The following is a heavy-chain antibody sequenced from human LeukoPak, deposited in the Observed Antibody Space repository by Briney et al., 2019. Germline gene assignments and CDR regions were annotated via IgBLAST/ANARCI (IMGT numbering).Heavy chain of an antibody. CDR3: ARHDYSNYDAYYYYMDV. V-gene: IGHV4-59*01. CDR2: IYYNGST. CDR1: GGSISSYY. Sequence: TSETLSLTCTVSGGSISSYYWSWIRQPPGKGLEWIGYIYYNGSTNYNPSLKSRVTISVATSKNQFSLKLSSVTAADTAVYYCARHDYSNYDAYYYYMDVWGKGTTVTVSS. J-gene: IGHJ6*03. D-gene: IGHD4-11*01.